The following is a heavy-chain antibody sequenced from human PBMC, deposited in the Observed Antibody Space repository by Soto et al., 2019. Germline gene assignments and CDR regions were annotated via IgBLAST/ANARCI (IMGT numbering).Heavy chain of an antibody. CDR3: ARGVGSGSYYNRPFDF. D-gene: IGHD3-10*01. CDR2: ISAYNGNT. V-gene: IGHV1-18*01. CDR1: GYTFTNYG. Sequence: ASVKVSCKASGYTFTNYGISWVRQAPGQGLEWMGWISAYNGNTKYAQKLQGRVTMTTDTSTSTAYMELRSLRSDDTAVYYCARGVGSGSYYNRPFDFWGQGTLVTVSS. J-gene: IGHJ4*02.